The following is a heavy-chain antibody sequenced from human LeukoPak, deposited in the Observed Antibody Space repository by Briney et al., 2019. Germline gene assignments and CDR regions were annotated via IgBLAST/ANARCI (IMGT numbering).Heavy chain of an antibody. CDR2: IYYSGST. CDR1: GGSISNHY. J-gene: IGHJ6*03. D-gene: IGHD2-2*01. V-gene: IGHV4-59*11. CDR3: ARRFWHCSSTSCSGYYYMDV. Sequence: SETLSLTCTVSGGSISNHYWSWIRQPPGKGLEWIGYIYYSGSTNYNPSLKSRVTISVDTSKNQFSLKLSSVTAADTAVYYCARRFWHCSSTSCSGYYYMDVWGKGTTVTVSS.